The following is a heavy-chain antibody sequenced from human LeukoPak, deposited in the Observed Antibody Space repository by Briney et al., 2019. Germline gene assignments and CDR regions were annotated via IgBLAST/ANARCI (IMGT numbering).Heavy chain of an antibody. CDR1: GGSISSYY. CDR2: IYISGST. D-gene: IGHD6-13*01. CDR3: ARVPSSSWRQIDY. Sequence: PSETLSLTCTVSGGSISSYYWSWMRQPAGKGLEWIGRIYISGSTNYNPSLKSRVTMSLDTSKNQFSLKLSSVTAADTAVYYCARVPSSSWRQIDYWGQGTLVTVSS. V-gene: IGHV4-4*07. J-gene: IGHJ4*02.